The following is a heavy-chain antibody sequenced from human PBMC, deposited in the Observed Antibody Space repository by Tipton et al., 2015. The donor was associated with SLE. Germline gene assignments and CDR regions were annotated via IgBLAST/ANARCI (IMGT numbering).Heavy chain of an antibody. Sequence: TLSLTCTVSGGSISSSSYYLGWIRQPPGKGLEWIGSIYYSGSTYYNPSLKSRVTISVDTSKNQFSLKLSSVTAADTAVYYCARQEDCTGGVCSIDYWGQGTLVTVSS. V-gene: IGHV4-39*07. J-gene: IGHJ4*02. CDR1: GGSISSSSYY. CDR3: ARQEDCTGGVCSIDY. CDR2: IYYSGST. D-gene: IGHD2-8*02.